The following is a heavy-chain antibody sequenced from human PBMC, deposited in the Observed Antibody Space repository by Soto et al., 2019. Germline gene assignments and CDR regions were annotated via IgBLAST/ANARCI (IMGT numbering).Heavy chain of an antibody. D-gene: IGHD3-10*01. Sequence: QVQLVESGGGVVQPGRSLRLSCATSGFTFNTFAMHWVRQAPGKGLEWVAVIWYDGSNKYSSDSVKGRFTISRDNSKNTLYLHMNSLRAEDTAVYYCARDRDGMDVWGQGTTVTVSS. CDR3: ARDRDGMDV. CDR2: IWYDGSNK. V-gene: IGHV3-33*01. J-gene: IGHJ6*02. CDR1: GFTFNTFA.